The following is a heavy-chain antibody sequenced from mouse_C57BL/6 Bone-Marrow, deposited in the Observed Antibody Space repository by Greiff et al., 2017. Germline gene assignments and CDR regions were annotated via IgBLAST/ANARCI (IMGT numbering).Heavy chain of an antibody. CDR3: TFLASSQLTAFAF. Sequence: EVQLQQSGAELVRPGASVKLSCTASGFTITDDYMHWVKQRPEQGLEWIGWIDPENGDTAYASKFQGKATITTDTSSNTAYLQLSSLTSEDTAVYYCTFLASSQLTAFAFWGRGTLVTVSA. CDR2: IDPENGDT. CDR1: GFTITDDY. V-gene: IGHV14-4*01. J-gene: IGHJ3*01. D-gene: IGHD4-1*01.